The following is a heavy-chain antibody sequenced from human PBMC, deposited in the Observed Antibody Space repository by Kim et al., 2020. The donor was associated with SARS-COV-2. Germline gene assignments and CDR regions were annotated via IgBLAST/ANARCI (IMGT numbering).Heavy chain of an antibody. Sequence: GGSLRLSCVASGFTFGAYAMHWVRKAPGKGLEWVAGIWKSDNIYYADSVKGRFTISRDNAKNSLFLEMTGLRPEDTALYYCTRDLSGLDCTGTTCYAYGMDVWGQGTTVVVSS. CDR2: IWKSDNI. CDR3: TRDLSGLDCTGTTCYAYGMDV. CDR1: GFTFGAYA. V-gene: IGHV3-9*01. D-gene: IGHD2-2*01. J-gene: IGHJ6*02.